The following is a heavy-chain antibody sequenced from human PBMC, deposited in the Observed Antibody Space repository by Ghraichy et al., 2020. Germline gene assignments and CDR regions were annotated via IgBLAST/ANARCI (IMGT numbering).Heavy chain of an antibody. CDR1: GFSLSTSGVG. J-gene: IGHJ5*02. V-gene: IGHV2-5*02. CDR3: AHRRGSSGERNWFDP. Sequence: QTLSLTCTFSGFSLSTSGVGVGWIRQPPGKALEWLALIYWDDDKRYSPSLKSRLTITKDTSKNQVVLTMTNMDPVDTATYYCAHRRGSSGERNWFDPWGQGTLVTVSS. CDR2: IYWDDDK. D-gene: IGHD3-16*01.